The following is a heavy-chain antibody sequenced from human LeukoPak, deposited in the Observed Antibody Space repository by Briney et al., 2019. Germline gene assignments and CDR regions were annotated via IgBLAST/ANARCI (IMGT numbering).Heavy chain of an antibody. Sequence: GGSLRLSCAASGFTFSSYSMNWVRQAPGKGLEWVSYISSSSSTIYYADSVKGRFTISRDNAKNSLYLQMNSLRAEDTAVYYCARAEMLRFLEWYFDYWGQGTLVTVSS. V-gene: IGHV3-48*01. CDR1: GFTFSSYS. J-gene: IGHJ4*02. D-gene: IGHD3-3*01. CDR3: ARAEMLRFLEWYFDY. CDR2: ISSSSSTI.